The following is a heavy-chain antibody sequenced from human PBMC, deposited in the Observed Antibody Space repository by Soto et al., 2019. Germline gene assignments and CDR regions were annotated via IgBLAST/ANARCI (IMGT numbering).Heavy chain of an antibody. D-gene: IGHD1-26*01. CDR1: GGSFSGYD. J-gene: IGHJ4*02. CDR3: ARAPATGIGGPRFDY. CDR2: INHSGST. Sequence: SETLSLTCAVYGGSFSGYDWSWIRLPPGKGLEWIGDINHSGSTNYNPSLKSRVTISVDTPKNQFSLTVSSVTADDTAVYYCARAPATGIGGPRFDYWGLGTLVTVSS. V-gene: IGHV4-34*01.